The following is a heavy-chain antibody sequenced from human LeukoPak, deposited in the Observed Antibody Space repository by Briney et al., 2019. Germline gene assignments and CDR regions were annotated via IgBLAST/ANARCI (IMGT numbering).Heavy chain of an antibody. CDR2: IYYSGNT. CDR1: GGSIRSPTYY. J-gene: IGHJ5*02. Sequence: PSETLSLTCTVSGGSIRSPTYYWVWIRQPPGKGLEGIGSIYYSGNTYYNPSLMSRVTISVDTSKNQFSLNLSSVSAADTAVYYCAGSSRRNWFDPWGQGTLVTVSS. D-gene: IGHD1-26*01. CDR3: AGSSRRNWFDP. V-gene: IGHV4-39*07.